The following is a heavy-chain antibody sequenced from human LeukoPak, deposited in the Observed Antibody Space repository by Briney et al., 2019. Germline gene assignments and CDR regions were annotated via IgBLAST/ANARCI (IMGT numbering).Heavy chain of an antibody. CDR1: GFTFSSYA. CDR3: AGEDYGTFDY. J-gene: IGHJ4*02. Sequence: GRSLRLSCAASGFTFSSYAMHWVRQAPGKGLEWVAVISYDGSNKYYADSVKGRFTISRDNSKNTLYLQMNSLRAEDTAVYYCAGEDYGTFDYWGQGTLVTVSS. D-gene: IGHD4-17*01. CDR2: ISYDGSNK. V-gene: IGHV3-30*01.